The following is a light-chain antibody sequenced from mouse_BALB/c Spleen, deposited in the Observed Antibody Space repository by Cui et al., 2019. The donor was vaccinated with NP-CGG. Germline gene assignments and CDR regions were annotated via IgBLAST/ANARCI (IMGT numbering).Light chain of an antibody. V-gene: IGLV1*01. CDR2: GTN. CDR1: TGAVTTSNY. Sequence: QAVVTQESALTTSPGETVTLTCRSSTGAVTTSNYANWVQEKPDHLFTGLIGGTNNRAPGVPARFSGSLIGEKAALTITGAQNEDEAIYFCALWYSNHWVFGGGTKTDCP. J-gene: IGLJ1*01. CDR3: ALWYSNHWV.